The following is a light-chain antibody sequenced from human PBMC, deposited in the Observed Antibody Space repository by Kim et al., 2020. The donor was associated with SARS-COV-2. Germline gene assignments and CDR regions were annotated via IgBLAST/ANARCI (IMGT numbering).Light chain of an antibody. CDR3: CSYAGTYTWV. CDR2: DVS. J-gene: IGLJ3*02. Sequence: QPALTQPRSVSGSPGQSVTISCTGAGSDVGGYDYVSWYQQNPGKAPKLMIYDVSKRPSGVPDRFSGSKSGNTASLTISGLQAEDEADYYCCSYAGTYTWVFGGGTKVTVL. CDR1: GSDVGGYDY. V-gene: IGLV2-11*01.